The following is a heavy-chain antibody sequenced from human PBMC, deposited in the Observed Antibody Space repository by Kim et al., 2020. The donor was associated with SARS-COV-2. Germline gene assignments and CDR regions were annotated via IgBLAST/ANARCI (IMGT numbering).Heavy chain of an antibody. CDR1: GGSISSYY. Sequence: SETLSLTCTVSGGSISSYYWSWIRQPTGKGLEWIGNIYDNGSTNYNPSLKSRVTISVDTSRNQFSLKLSSVTAADTAVYYGRGYGTNHYYYRMDVWVQG. CDR3: RGYGTNHYYYRMDV. J-gene: IGHJ6*02. CDR2: IYDNGST. V-gene: IGHV4-59*08. D-gene: IGHD1-1*01.